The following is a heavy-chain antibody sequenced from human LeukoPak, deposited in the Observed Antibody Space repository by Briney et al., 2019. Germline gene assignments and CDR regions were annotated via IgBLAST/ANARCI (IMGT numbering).Heavy chain of an antibody. CDR3: ATSPYYSSNSCYPEYLQH. CDR2: ISGSGGST. J-gene: IGHJ1*01. CDR1: GFTFSSYA. Sequence: GGSLRLSCAASGFTFSSYAMSWVRQAPGKGLEWVSAISGSGGSTYYADSVKGRFTISRDNSKNTLYLQMNSLRAEDTAVYYCATSPYYSSNSCYPEYLQHWGQGTLVTVSS. D-gene: IGHD2-2*01. V-gene: IGHV3-23*01.